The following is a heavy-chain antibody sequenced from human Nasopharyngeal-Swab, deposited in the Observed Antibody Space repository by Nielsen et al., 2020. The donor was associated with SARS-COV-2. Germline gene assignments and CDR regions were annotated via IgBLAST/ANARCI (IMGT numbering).Heavy chain of an antibody. CDR3: ARQDDYGDYVGPFDAFDI. V-gene: IGHV5-51*01. Sequence: GESLKISCKGSGYIFTSYWIGWVRQMPGEGLEWMGIIYPGDSDTRYSPSFQGQVTISADKSISTAYLQWSSLKASDTAMYYCARQDDYGDYVGPFDAFDIWGQGTMVTVSS. D-gene: IGHD4-17*01. J-gene: IGHJ3*02. CDR2: IYPGDSDT. CDR1: GYIFTSYW.